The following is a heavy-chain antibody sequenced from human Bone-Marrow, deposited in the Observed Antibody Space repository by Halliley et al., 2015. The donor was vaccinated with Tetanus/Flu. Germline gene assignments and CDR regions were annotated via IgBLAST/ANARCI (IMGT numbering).Heavy chain of an antibody. V-gene: IGHV3-7*03. Sequence: SEKYYVDSVLGRFTISRDNAKNSLYLQMNSLRAEDTAVYYCAREPVLYSYSFYGMDVWGQVTTVTVSS. CDR3: AREPVLYSYSFYGMDV. J-gene: IGHJ6*02. CDR2: SEK.